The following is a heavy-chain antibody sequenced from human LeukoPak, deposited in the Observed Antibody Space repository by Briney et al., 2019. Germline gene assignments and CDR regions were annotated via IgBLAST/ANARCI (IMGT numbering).Heavy chain of an antibody. V-gene: IGHV4-34*01. CDR3: AREITMTVVID. J-gene: IGHJ4*02. CDR1: GGSSTGYY. CDR2: INDSGNT. D-gene: IGHD3-22*01. Sequence: SETLPLTCAVYGGSSTGYYWSWIRQPPGKGLEWIGEINDSGNTNYSPSLESRITISVDTSKNQFSLNLNSVTAADTAVYYCAREITMTVVIDGGQGTLVTVSS.